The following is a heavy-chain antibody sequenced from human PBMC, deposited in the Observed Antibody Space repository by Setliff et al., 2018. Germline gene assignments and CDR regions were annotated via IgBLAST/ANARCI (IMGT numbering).Heavy chain of an antibody. V-gene: IGHV1-69*13. CDR3: ARSVGGLGEIPRAYYYHMDV. J-gene: IGHJ6*03. CDR2: IIPIFDRT. CDR1: GGPFRSYA. Sequence: SVQVSCKISGGPFRSYAINWVRQAPGQGLEWMGGIIPIFDRTNYAQKFQGRLTISADXXTTTAYMDXTSLRSEDTAVYYCARSVGGLGEIPRAYYYHMDVWGNGTMVTVSS. D-gene: IGHD3-10*01.